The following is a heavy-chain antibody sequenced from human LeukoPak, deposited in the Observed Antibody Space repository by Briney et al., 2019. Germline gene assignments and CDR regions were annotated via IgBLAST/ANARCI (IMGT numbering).Heavy chain of an antibody. D-gene: IGHD4-17*01. Sequence: ASVKVSCKASGYTFTGYYMHWVRQAPGQGLEWMGWINPNSGGTNYAQKFQGRVTMTRDTSISTAYMELSRLRSDDTAVYYCARDSYGDYLSDYWGQGTLVTVSS. CDR3: ARDSYGDYLSDY. CDR2: INPNSGGT. V-gene: IGHV1-2*02. CDR1: GYTFTGYY. J-gene: IGHJ4*02.